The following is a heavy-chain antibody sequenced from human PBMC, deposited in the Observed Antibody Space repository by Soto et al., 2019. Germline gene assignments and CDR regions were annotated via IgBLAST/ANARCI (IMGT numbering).Heavy chain of an antibody. CDR3: ASQRKYDSSGYYYSD. J-gene: IGHJ4*02. CDR1: GYTFTSYG. D-gene: IGHD3-22*01. V-gene: IGHV1-18*01. CDR2: ISAYNGNT. Sequence: APVKVSCKASGYTFTSYGISWVRQAPGQGLEWMGWISAYNGNTNYAQKLQGRVTMTTDTSTSTAYMELRSLRSDDTAVYYCASQRKYDSSGYYYSDWGQGTLVTVSS.